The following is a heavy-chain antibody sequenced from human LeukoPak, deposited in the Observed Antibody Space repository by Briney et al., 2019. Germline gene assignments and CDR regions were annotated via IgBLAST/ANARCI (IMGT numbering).Heavy chain of an antibody. V-gene: IGHV3-23*01. J-gene: IGHJ6*03. CDR2: ISGSGGST. CDR3: AKPLHQYYYYYYMDV. D-gene: IGHD2-15*01. Sequence: GGTLRLSCAASGFTFSSYGMSWVRQAPGKGLEWVSAISGSGGSTYYADSVKGRFTISRDNSKNTLYLQMNSLRAEDTAVYYCAKPLHQYYYYYYMDVWGKGTTVTVSS. CDR1: GFTFSSYG.